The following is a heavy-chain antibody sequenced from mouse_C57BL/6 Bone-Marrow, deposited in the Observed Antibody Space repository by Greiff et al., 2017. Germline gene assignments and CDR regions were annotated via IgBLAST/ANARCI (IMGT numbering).Heavy chain of an antibody. CDR1: GYTFTSYG. CDR3: ARRTTVVPLNY. CDR2: IYPRSGNT. Sequence: QVQLKQSGAELARPGASVKLSCKASGYTFTSYGISWVKQRTGQGLEWIGEIYPRSGNTYYNEKFKGKATLTADKSSSTAYMELRSLKSEDSAVYFCARRTTVVPLNYWGQGTTLTVSS. D-gene: IGHD1-1*01. V-gene: IGHV1-81*01. J-gene: IGHJ2*01.